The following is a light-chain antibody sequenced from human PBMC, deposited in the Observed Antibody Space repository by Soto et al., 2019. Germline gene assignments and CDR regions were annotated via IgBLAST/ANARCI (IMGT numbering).Light chain of an antibody. CDR1: QSVSSN. CDR3: QQYNNWPHGLP. Sequence: EIVMTQSPATLSVSPGERATLSCRASQSVSSNLAWYQQKPGQAPRLLIYGASTRATAIPARFSGSGSGTEFTLTLSSLQSEDFAVYYCQQYNNWPHGLPFGQGTKLEIK. J-gene: IGKJ2*01. CDR2: GAS. V-gene: IGKV3-15*01.